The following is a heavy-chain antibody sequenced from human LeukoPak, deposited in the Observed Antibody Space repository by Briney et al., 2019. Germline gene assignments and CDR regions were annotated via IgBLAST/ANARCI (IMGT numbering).Heavy chain of an antibody. Sequence: ASVKVSCKASGFPFTGYYMHWVRQAPGLGLEWMGWINPNSGGTNYAQKFQGRVTMTRDTSSSTAYMELSSLRSDGTAVYYCARDWQYYDNIWGSYRHFHYWGQGTLVTVSS. J-gene: IGHJ4*02. CDR3: ARDWQYYDNIWGSYRHFHY. CDR1: GFPFTGYY. V-gene: IGHV1-2*02. CDR2: INPNSGGT. D-gene: IGHD3-16*02.